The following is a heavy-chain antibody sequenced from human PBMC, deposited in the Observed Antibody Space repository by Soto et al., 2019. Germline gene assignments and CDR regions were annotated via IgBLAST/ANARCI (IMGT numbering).Heavy chain of an antibody. CDR2: IIPILGIA. Sequence: SVKVSCKASGGTFSSYTISCVRQAPGQGLEWMGRIIPILGIANYAQKFQGRVTITADKSTSTAYMELSSLRSEDTAVYYCARGLSTMVRAAYPPYYYYYGMEVWGQGTTVTVSS. J-gene: IGHJ6*02. CDR3: ARGLSTMVRAAYPPYYYYYGMEV. CDR1: GGTFSSYT. D-gene: IGHD3-10*01. V-gene: IGHV1-69*02.